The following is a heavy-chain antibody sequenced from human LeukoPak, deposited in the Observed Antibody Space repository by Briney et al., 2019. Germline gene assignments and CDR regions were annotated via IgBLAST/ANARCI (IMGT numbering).Heavy chain of an antibody. Sequence: SETLSLTCTVSGGSISSSTFYWGWIRQPPGKGLEWIGSLYYSGSTYYNPSLKSRVTISVDTSKNQFSLKLSSVTAADTAVYYCAKDYGSAPVWGQGTLVTVSS. J-gene: IGHJ4*02. CDR2: LYYSGST. D-gene: IGHD3-10*01. CDR3: AKDYGSAPV. CDR1: GGSISSSTFY. V-gene: IGHV4-39*02.